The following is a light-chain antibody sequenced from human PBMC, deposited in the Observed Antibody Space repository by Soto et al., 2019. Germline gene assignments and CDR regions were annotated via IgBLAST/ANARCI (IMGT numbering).Light chain of an antibody. Sequence: QSVLTQPPSVSAAPGQNGIISCSGSSSNIGSNYVSWYQQLPGTAPKLLIYDKNERPSGIPDRFSASKSGTSATLGITGLQTVDEADYYCGAWDNVLNVGVFGGGTKLTVL. V-gene: IGLV1-51*01. J-gene: IGLJ3*02. CDR2: DKN. CDR1: SSNIGSNY. CDR3: GAWDNVLNVGV.